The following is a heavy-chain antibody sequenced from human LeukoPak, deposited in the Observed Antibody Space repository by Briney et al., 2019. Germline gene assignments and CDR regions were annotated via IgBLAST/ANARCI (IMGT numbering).Heavy chain of an antibody. D-gene: IGHD6-19*01. Sequence: GGSLRLSCAASGFTFSSYGMSWVRQAPGKWLEWVSAISGSGGSTYYADSVKGRFTISRDNSKNTLYLQMNSLRAEDTAVYYCAKDLDSSYGYYYYYMDVWGKGTTVTVSS. CDR2: ISGSGGST. CDR3: AKDLDSSYGYYYYYMDV. CDR1: GFTFSSYG. V-gene: IGHV3-23*01. J-gene: IGHJ6*03.